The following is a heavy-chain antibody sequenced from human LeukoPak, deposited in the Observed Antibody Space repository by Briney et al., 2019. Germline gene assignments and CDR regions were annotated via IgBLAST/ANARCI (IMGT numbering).Heavy chain of an antibody. J-gene: IGHJ3*02. CDR3: ARDLRYCSSTSCYIYAFDI. Sequence: VKDSCKASGYTLTSYVMHAVRQARGQRLEWMGWINAGNGNTKYSQKLQGRVTITSDTSASTANMELRSLRSDDKAVDYCARDLRYCSSTSCYIYAFDIWGQGTMVTVSS. D-gene: IGHD2-2*02. CDR1: GYTLTSYV. V-gene: IGHV1-3*01. CDR2: INAGNGNT.